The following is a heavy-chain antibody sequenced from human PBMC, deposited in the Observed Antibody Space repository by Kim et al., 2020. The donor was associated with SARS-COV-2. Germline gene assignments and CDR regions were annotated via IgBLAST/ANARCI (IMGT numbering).Heavy chain of an antibody. CDR2: GSNK. CDR3: AKAEAYDY. V-gene: IGHV3-30*02. Sequence: GSNKYYADSVKGRFTISRDNSKNTRYLQMNSLRAEDTAVYYCAKAEAYDYWGQGTLVTVSS. J-gene: IGHJ4*02.